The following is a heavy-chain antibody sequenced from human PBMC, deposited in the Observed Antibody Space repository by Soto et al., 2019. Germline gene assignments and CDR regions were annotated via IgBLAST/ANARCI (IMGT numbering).Heavy chain of an antibody. CDR3: ARDYGDYSGYYYFDY. D-gene: IGHD4-17*01. V-gene: IGHV4-39*02. Sequence: QLQLQESGPGLVKPSETLSLTCTVSGGSISSSSYYWGWIRQPPGKGLEWIGSIYYSGSTYYNPSLKSRVTISVDTSKNQFSLKLSSLTAADTAVYYCARDYGDYSGYYYFDYWGQGTLVTVSS. CDR2: IYYSGST. CDR1: GGSISSSSYY. J-gene: IGHJ4*02.